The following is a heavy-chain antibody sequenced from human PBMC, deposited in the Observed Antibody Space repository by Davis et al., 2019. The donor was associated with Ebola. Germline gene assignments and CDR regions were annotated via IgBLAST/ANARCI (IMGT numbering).Heavy chain of an antibody. CDR3: ATTQRSGGWYYDL. CDR2: IYYSGST. J-gene: IGHJ2*01. CDR1: GGSISSYY. V-gene: IGHV4-59*01. Sequence: PSETLSLTCTVSGGSISSYYWSWIRQSPGKGLQWIGYIYYSGSTNYNPSLKSRVTISEAMSKNQFSLKLSSVSAADTAVYYCATTQRSGGWYYDLWGRGTLVTVSS. D-gene: IGHD1-14*01.